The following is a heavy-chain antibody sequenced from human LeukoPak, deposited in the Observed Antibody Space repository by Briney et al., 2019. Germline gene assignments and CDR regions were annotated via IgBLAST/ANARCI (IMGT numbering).Heavy chain of an antibody. V-gene: IGHV4-30-2*01. Sequence: LRLSCAVSGFTFSDYAMSWIRQPPGKGLEWIGYIYHSGSTYYNPSLKSRVTISVDRSKNQFSLKLSSVTAADTAVYYCARDIYGSGSYKRSNWFDPWGQGTLVTVSS. CDR2: IYHSGST. CDR3: ARDIYGSGSYKRSNWFDP. D-gene: IGHD3-10*01. CDR1: GFTFSDYA. J-gene: IGHJ5*02.